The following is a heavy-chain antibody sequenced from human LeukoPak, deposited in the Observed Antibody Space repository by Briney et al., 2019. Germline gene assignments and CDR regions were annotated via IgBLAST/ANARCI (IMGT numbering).Heavy chain of an antibody. J-gene: IGHJ5*02. CDR1: GFTFNAYW. V-gene: IGHV3-74*01. Sequence: QAGGSLRLSCAASGFTFNAYWMHWVRHAPGKGLVWVSRIYGDGSSTTYADSVQGRFTISRDNAKNTLYLQMNSLRAEDTAVYYCARDRAYSFDQWGQGTLVTVSS. D-gene: IGHD5-18*01. CDR3: ARDRAYSFDQ. CDR2: IYGDGSST.